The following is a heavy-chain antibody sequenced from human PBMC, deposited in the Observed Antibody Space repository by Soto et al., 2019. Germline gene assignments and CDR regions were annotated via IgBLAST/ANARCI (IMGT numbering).Heavy chain of an antibody. J-gene: IGHJ4*02. CDR3: ARDLGVGMEDY. Sequence: ASVKVSCTASGYTFTNYGFSWVRQAPGQGLEWMGWISAYNGNTKYAQKLQGRVTMTTDTSTSTAYMELRSLRSDDTAVYYCARDLGVGMEDYWGQGTPGTVSS. CDR2: ISAYNGNT. V-gene: IGHV1-18*01. D-gene: IGHD3-10*01. CDR1: GYTFTNYG.